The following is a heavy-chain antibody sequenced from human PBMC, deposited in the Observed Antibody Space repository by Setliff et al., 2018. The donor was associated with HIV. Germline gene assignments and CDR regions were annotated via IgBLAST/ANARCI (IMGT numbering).Heavy chain of an antibody. CDR3: ARRTYSPGPFWYFDI. Sequence: PSETLSLTCSVSGGSLNRYYWSWIRQAPGKGLEWLGYIYYSGGTNYNSHPSLKSRVTILVDASKNQFSLRLSSVTAADTGAYYCARRTYSPGPFWYFDIWGRGTLVTVS. CDR2: IYYSGGT. CDR1: GGSLNRYY. V-gene: IGHV4-59*12. D-gene: IGHD5-18*01. J-gene: IGHJ2*01.